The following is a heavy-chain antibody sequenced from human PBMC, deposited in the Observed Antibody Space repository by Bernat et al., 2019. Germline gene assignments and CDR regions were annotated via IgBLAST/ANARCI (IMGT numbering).Heavy chain of an antibody. CDR2: INHSVST. CDR1: GWSFCGYY. V-gene: IGHV4-34*01. J-gene: IGHJ4*02. CDR3: ARGRKPWIQLWFSYYFDY. D-gene: IGHD5-18*01. Sequence: VQLQQWGAGLLKLSETLSLPCAVYGWSFCGYYWSWIRQPPGKGLEWIGEINHSVSTNFNPSLKSRVTISVYASKNQFALKLSSVTAADTAVYYCARGRKPWIQLWFSYYFDYWGQGALVTVSS.